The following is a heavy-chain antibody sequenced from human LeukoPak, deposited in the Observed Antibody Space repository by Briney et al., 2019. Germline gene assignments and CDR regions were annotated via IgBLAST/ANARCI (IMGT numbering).Heavy chain of an antibody. V-gene: IGHV1-69*04. Sequence: ASVKVSCKASGGTFSSYAISWVRQAPGQGLEWMGRIIPILGIANYAQKFQGRVTITADKSTSTAYMELSSLRSEDTAVYYCARDNGMGRGVICGGEALGQGTLVTVAS. CDR3: ARDNGMGRGVICGGEA. J-gene: IGHJ5*02. D-gene: IGHD3-10*01. CDR2: IIPILGIA. CDR1: GGTFSSYA.